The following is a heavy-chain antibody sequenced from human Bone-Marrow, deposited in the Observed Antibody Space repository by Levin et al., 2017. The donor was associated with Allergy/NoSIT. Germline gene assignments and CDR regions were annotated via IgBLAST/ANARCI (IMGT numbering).Heavy chain of an antibody. V-gene: IGHV3-23*01. D-gene: IGHD3-16*01. CDR1: GFTFSNYA. CDR2: IGVTASNT. J-gene: IGHJ6*03. Sequence: PGGSLRLSCEASGFTFSNYAASWVRQAPGKGLEWVSTIGVTASNTYYADSVKGRFTISRDNSKNTLSLQMDSLRAEDSAVYYCAKVPQGELGYYYYYMEVWGKGTTVTVSS. CDR3: AKVPQGELGYYYYYMEV.